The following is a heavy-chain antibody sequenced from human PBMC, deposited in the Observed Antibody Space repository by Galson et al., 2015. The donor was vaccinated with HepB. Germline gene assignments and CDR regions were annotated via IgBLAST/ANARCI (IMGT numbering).Heavy chain of an antibody. CDR1: GFTFSRLG. Sequence: SLRLSCAASGFTFSRLGMTWVRQAPGKGLECVAAIGVSSTADYADSVKGRFTISRDNSKNMLLLQMNNLRAEDTAVYYCAKGTTDIDYWGQGTLVTVSS. D-gene: IGHD1-1*01. V-gene: IGHV3-23*01. CDR2: IGVSSTA. CDR3: AKGTTDIDY. J-gene: IGHJ4*02.